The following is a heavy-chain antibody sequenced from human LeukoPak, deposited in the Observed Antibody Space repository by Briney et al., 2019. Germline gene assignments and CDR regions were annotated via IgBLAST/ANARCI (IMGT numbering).Heavy chain of an antibody. Sequence: GGSLRLSCAASGFTFSSYGMHWVRQAPGKGLEWVAFIRYDGSNKYYADSVKGRFTISRDNSKNTLYLQMNSLRAEDTAVYYCAKDFATHYSSGWYYFDYWGQGTLVTVSS. J-gene: IGHJ4*02. CDR1: GFTFSSYG. D-gene: IGHD6-19*01. V-gene: IGHV3-30*02. CDR2: IRYDGSNK. CDR3: AKDFATHYSSGWYYFDY.